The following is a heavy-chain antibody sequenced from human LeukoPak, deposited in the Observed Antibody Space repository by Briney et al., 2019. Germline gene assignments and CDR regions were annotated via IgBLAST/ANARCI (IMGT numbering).Heavy chain of an antibody. D-gene: IGHD6-13*01. J-gene: IGHJ4*02. CDR2: ISWNSGSI. CDR1: GFTFDDYA. Sequence: AGGSLRLSCAASGFTFDDYAMHWVQQAPGKGLEWVSGISWNSGSIGYADSVKGRFTISRDNAKNSLYLQMNSLRAEDTALYYCAKVDSSSWSYRRGAFDYWGQGTLVTVSS. CDR3: AKVDSSSWSYRRGAFDY. V-gene: IGHV3-9*01.